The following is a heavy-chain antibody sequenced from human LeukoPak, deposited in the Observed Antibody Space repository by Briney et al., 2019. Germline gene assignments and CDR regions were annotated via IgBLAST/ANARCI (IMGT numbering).Heavy chain of an antibody. CDR3: AKESTAYYYYGMHV. CDR2: IGPGPSHT. J-gene: IGHJ6*02. D-gene: IGHD2-21*02. CDR1: GFTFNTYG. Sequence: GGSLRLSCAASGFTFNTYGMNWVRQAPGKGLEWLSYIGPGPSHTYYADSVRGRFVISRDDAKSSLYLQMSSLRSEDTAVYYCAKESTAYYYYGMHVWGQGTTVTVSS. V-gene: IGHV3-21*01.